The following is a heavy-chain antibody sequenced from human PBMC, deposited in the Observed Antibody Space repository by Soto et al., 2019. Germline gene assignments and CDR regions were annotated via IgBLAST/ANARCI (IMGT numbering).Heavy chain of an antibody. V-gene: IGHV4-4*02. Sequence: LQQSGPGLVTPSGTLTLSCDVSRVSFRNTNWWTWVRQPPGRGLAWIGQISYSGTTVYTSSLLSRRSRLGVRSKYVFSLVLSSVTATDTAMYYCARSSSSVTPGMEREEAFDIWGQGTIVTVSP. CDR3: ARSSSSVTPGMEREEAFDI. J-gene: IGHJ3*02. D-gene: IGHD1-1*01. CDR2: ISYSGTT. CDR1: RVSFRNTNW.